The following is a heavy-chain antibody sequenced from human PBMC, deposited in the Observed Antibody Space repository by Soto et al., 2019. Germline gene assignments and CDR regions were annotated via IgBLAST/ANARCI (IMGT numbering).Heavy chain of an antibody. CDR3: ARAADYIWGSYRTTDYYYYMDV. V-gene: IGHV1-2*04. J-gene: IGHJ6*03. Sequence: QVQLVQSGAEVKKPGASVKVSCKASGYTFTGYYMHWVRQAPGQGLEWMGWINSNSGGTNYAQKLQGWVTMTRDTSISTAYLELSRLSSDDTAVYYCARAADYIWGSYRTTDYYYYMDVWGKGTTVTVSS. CDR2: INSNSGGT. CDR1: GYTFTGYY. D-gene: IGHD3-16*02.